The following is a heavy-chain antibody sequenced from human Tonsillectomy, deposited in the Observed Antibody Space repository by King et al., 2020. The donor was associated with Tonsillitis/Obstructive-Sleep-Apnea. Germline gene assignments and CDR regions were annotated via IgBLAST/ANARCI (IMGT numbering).Heavy chain of an antibody. CDR1: GGSISSFY. J-gene: IGHJ3*02. CDR3: SREGEDVFDI. Sequence: VQLQESGPGLVKPSETLSLTCTVSGGSISSFYWSWIRQPPGKGLEGIGYIDYSGSTKYNPSLKSRVIISVDTSKNQFSLNLISVTAADKAVYYCSREGEDVFDIWGQGTMVTVSS. CDR2: IDYSGST. V-gene: IGHV4-59*01. D-gene: IGHD3-16*01.